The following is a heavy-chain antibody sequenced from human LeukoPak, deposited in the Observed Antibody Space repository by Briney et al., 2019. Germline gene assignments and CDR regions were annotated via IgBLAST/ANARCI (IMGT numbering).Heavy chain of an antibody. CDR1: GFTFSSYA. V-gene: IGHV3-23*01. CDR3: AKDGPQVSAMDV. CDR2: ISGSGGST. J-gene: IGHJ6*02. D-gene: IGHD3-16*02. Sequence: GESLRLSCAASGFTFSSYAMSWVRQAPGKGLEWVSAISGSGGSTYYADSVKGRFTISRDNSKNTLYLQMNTLRAEDTAVYYCAKDGPQVSAMDVWGQGTTVTVSS.